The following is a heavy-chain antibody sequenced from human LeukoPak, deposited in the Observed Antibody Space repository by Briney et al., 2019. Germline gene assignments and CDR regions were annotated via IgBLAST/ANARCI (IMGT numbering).Heavy chain of an antibody. Sequence: GGSLRLSCATSGFTLSSYWMHWVRQAPGKGLEWVSAISGSGGSTYYADSVKGRFTISRDNSKNTLYLQMNSLRAEDTAVYYCAKASTLTGYPTNFDYWGQGTLVTVSS. J-gene: IGHJ4*02. CDR2: ISGSGGST. CDR3: AKASTLTGYPTNFDY. CDR1: GFTLSSYW. V-gene: IGHV3-23*01. D-gene: IGHD3-9*01.